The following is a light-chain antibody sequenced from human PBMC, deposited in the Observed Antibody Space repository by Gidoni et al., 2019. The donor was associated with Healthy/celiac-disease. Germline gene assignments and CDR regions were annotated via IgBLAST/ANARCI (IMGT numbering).Light chain of an antibody. CDR1: QGISHY. J-gene: IGKJ4*01. CDR2: AAS. V-gene: IGKV1-27*01. CDR3: QTYNSAPLT. Sequence: DIQMTQSPSSLSASVGDRVTITCRASQGISHYLAWYQQKPGKVPKLLIYAASPWQSGVPSRFSCRGSGTDFPLTIRSLQPEGVATYYCQTYNSAPLTFGGGTKVEIK.